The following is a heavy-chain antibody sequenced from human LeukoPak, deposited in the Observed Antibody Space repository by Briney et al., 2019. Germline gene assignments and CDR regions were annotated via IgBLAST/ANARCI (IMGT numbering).Heavy chain of an antibody. D-gene: IGHD6-19*01. J-gene: IGHJ4*02. Sequence: GGSLRLSCAASGFTFSSYAMHWVRQAPGKGLEWVAVISYDGSNKYYADSVKGRFTISRGNSKNTLYLQMNSLRAEDTAVYYCARELWSSGWYDYWGQGTLVTVSS. CDR1: GFTFSSYA. CDR3: ARELWSSGWYDY. CDR2: ISYDGSNK. V-gene: IGHV3-30-3*01.